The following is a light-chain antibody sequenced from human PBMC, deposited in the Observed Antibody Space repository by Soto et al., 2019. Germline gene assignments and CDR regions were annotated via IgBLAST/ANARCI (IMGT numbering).Light chain of an antibody. J-gene: IGLJ1*01. V-gene: IGLV2-14*01. CDR3: SPYTSSSTLYV. CDR1: SIDVGGYNY. CDR2: EVS. Sequence: QSVLNQPSSVSGSPGQSITISCTVTSIDVGGYNYVSWYQQHPGKAPKLMIYEVSNRPSGVSNRFSGPKSGNTASLTISGLQDEDEADYYCSPYTSSSTLYVFGTGTKVTVL.